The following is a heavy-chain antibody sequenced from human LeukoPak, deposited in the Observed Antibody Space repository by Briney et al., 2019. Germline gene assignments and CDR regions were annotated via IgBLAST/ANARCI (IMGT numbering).Heavy chain of an antibody. CDR2: INHSGST. D-gene: IGHD3-10*01. CDR3: ARRLPYYYGSGSPPPRWFDP. J-gene: IGHJ5*02. Sequence: SETLSLTCAVYGGSFSGYYWSWIRQPPGKGLEWIGEINHSGSTNYNPSLKSRVTISVDTSKNQFSLKLSSVTAADTAVYYCARRLPYYYGSGSPPPRWFDPWGQGTLATVSS. CDR1: GGSFSGYY. V-gene: IGHV4-34*01.